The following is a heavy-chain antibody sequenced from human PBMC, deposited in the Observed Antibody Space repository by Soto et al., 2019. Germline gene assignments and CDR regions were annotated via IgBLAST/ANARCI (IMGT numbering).Heavy chain of an antibody. CDR1: GGSFSGYH. J-gene: IGHJ4*02. Sequence: QVQLQERGAGLLRPSETLSLTCGVYGGSFSGYHWNWIRQPPGKGLEWIGDINPVGSTKYNPSLNSRLAISLDASKNESSLTLRSVTAADTAVYYCARAQREDAYFDSWGQGTLVSVAS. CDR3: ARAQREDAYFDS. CDR2: INPVGST. V-gene: IGHV4-34*02.